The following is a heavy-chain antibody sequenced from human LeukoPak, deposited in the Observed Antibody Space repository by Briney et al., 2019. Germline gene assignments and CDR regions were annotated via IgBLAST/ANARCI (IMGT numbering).Heavy chain of an antibody. Sequence: PSETLSLTCTASGGSISSSTYHWGWIRQPPGKGLEWIGIIYYSGGTYYNPSLKSRVTISVDTSKNQFSLKLSSVTAADTAVYYCARRAPYSYEWSTLDYWGQGTLVTVSS. CDR1: GGSISSSTYH. CDR2: IYYSGGT. CDR3: ARRAPYSYEWSTLDY. J-gene: IGHJ4*02. D-gene: IGHD5-18*01. V-gene: IGHV4-39*07.